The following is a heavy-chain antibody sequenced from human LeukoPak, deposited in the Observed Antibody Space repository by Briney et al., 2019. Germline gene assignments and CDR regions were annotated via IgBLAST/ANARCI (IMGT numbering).Heavy chain of an antibody. CDR2: INAGNGNT. D-gene: IGHD6-19*01. Sequence: ASVKVFCKASGYTFTSYAMHWVRQAPGQRLEWMGWINAGNGNTKYSQKFQGRVTITRDTSASTAYMELSSLRSEDTAVYYCARARPIIAVAGTYYFDYWGQGTLVTVSS. CDR1: GYTFTSYA. CDR3: ARARPIIAVAGTYYFDY. J-gene: IGHJ4*02. V-gene: IGHV1-3*01.